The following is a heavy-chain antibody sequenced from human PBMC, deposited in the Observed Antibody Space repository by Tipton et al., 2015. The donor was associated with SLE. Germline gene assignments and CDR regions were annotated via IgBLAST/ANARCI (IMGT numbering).Heavy chain of an antibody. Sequence: GLVKPSETLSLTCTVSGYSISSGYYWGWIRQPPGKGLEWIGSIYHSGSTYYNPSLKSRVTTSGDTSKNQFSLKLSSVTAADTAVYYCAREGDYDSSGSYYFDYWGQGTLVTVSS. CDR2: IYHSGST. CDR3: AREGDYDSSGSYYFDY. J-gene: IGHJ4*02. CDR1: GYSISSGYY. V-gene: IGHV4-38-2*02. D-gene: IGHD3-22*01.